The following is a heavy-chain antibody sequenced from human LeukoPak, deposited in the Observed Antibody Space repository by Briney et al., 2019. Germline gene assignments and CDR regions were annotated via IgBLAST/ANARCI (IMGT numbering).Heavy chain of an antibody. J-gene: IGHJ6*03. CDR3: ARAGYSSGWFPTDYYYYYMDV. V-gene: IGHV4-39*07. CDR1: GGSISSSSYY. D-gene: IGHD6-19*01. Sequence: SETLSLTCTVSGGSISSSSYYWGWIRQPPGKGLEWIGSIYYSGSTYYNPSLKSRVTISVDTSKNQFSLKLSSVTAADTAVYYCARAGYSSGWFPTDYYYYYMDVWGKGTTVTVSS. CDR2: IYYSGST.